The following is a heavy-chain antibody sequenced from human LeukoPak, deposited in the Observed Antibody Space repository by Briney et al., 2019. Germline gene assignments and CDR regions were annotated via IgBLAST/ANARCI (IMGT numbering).Heavy chain of an antibody. J-gene: IGHJ4*02. CDR1: GFTFSSYA. CDR2: ISSNGGST. Sequence: PGGSLRLSCAASGFTFSSYAMHWVRQAPGKGLEYVSAISSNGGSTYYADSVKGRFTISRDNSKNTLYLQMGSLRAEDMAVYYCAREGANYAFDYWGQGTLVTVSS. CDR3: AREGANYAFDY. D-gene: IGHD3-16*01. V-gene: IGHV3-64*02.